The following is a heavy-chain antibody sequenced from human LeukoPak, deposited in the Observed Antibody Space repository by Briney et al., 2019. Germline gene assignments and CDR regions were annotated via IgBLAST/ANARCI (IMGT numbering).Heavy chain of an antibody. J-gene: IGHJ4*02. V-gene: IGHV1-69*04. D-gene: IGHD1-14*01. CDR3: AREAAEDSGLDY. Sequence: SVKVSCKASGGTFSSYAISWVRQAPGQGLEWMGRIIPILGIANYAQKFQGRVTITADKSTSTAYMELSSPRSEDTAVYYCAREAAEDSGLDYWGQGTLVTVSS. CDR1: GGTFSSYA. CDR2: IIPILGIA.